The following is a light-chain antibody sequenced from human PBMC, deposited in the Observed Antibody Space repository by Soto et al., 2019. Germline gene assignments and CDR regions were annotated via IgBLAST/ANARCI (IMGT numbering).Light chain of an antibody. CDR3: LLYYGDTRDVV. CDR2: STV. V-gene: IGLV7-43*01. J-gene: IGLJ2*01. CDR1: TGAVTSGNY. Sequence: QAVVTQEPSLTVSPGGTVTLTCASSTGAVTSGNYPSWFQQKPGQAPRALIYSTVDKYSWTPARFSGYLLGDKAALTLSGVQPEDEAEYNCLLYYGDTRDVVYGGGPKVTVL.